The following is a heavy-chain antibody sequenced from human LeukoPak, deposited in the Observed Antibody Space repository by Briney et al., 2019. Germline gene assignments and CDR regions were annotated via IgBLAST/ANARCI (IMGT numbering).Heavy chain of an antibody. V-gene: IGHV1-2*06. D-gene: IGHD2-15*01. CDR1: RYTFTGYY. J-gene: IGHJ3*02. CDR3: ARKSMGYCSGGSCYSDAFDI. CDR2: IKPISGGT. Sequence: ASVKVSCNASRYTFTGYYMHWVRQAPGQGLEWMGRIKPISGGTNYAQKFQGRVTMTRDTSISTAYMELSRLRSDATAVYYCARKSMGYCSGGSCYSDAFDIWGQGTMVTVSS.